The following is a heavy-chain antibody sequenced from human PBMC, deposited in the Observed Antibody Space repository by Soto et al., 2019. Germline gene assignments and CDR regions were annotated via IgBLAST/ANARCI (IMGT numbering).Heavy chain of an antibody. CDR2: IYPGDSDN. Sequence: GESLKISCKGSGYSFSSYWIGWVRQMPGKGLEWMGVIYPGDSDNRYSPSFQGQVTISADKSISTAYLQWSSLRASDTAIYYCARTAAAGKYYYGVDVWGQGTTVTVSS. CDR1: GYSFSSYW. J-gene: IGHJ6*02. D-gene: IGHD6-13*01. CDR3: ARTAAAGKYYYGVDV. V-gene: IGHV5-51*01.